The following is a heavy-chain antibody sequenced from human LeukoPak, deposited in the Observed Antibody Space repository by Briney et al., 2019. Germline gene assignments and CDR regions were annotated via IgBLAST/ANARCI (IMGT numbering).Heavy chain of an antibody. CDR3: ARGLYGSGRRSLMAH. J-gene: IGHJ4*02. CDR2: INQDENEK. CDR1: GFPFHNYW. V-gene: IGHV3-7*01. Sequence: PGGSLRLSCAASGFPFHNYWMTRVRQAPGKGLEWVANINQDENEKYYLDSVKGRFTISRDNAETSLFLQMTSLRVEDTAIYYCARGLYGSGRRSLMAHWGPGTLVAVSS. D-gene: IGHD3-10*01.